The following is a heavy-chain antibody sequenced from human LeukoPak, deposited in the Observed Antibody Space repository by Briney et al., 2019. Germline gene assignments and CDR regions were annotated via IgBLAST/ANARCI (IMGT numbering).Heavy chain of an antibody. CDR1: GFTFDDYA. CDR2: ISWNSGSI. Sequence: GESLRLSCAASGFTFDDYAMHWVRQAPGKGLEWVPGISWNSGSIGYADSVKGRFTISRDNAKNSLYLQMNSLRAEDTALYYCAKGLDFRYGALSYFDYWGQGTLVTVSS. CDR3: AKGLDFRYGALSYFDY. J-gene: IGHJ4*02. V-gene: IGHV3-9*01. D-gene: IGHD4-17*01.